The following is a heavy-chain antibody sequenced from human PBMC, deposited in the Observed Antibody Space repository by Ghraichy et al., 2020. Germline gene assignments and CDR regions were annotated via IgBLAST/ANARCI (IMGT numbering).Heavy chain of an antibody. J-gene: IGHJ6*02. Sequence: GESLNISCAASGFTFSSYAMTWVRQAPGKGLEWVSAISTSGGSTYYGDSVKGRFTISRDNSKNTLYLQMNSLRVEDTAVYYCAKSGSSHVRTGYGMDVWGQGTTVTVSS. CDR2: ISTSGGST. V-gene: IGHV3-23*01. CDR1: GFTFSSYA. D-gene: IGHD3-10*01. CDR3: AKSGSSHVRTGYGMDV.